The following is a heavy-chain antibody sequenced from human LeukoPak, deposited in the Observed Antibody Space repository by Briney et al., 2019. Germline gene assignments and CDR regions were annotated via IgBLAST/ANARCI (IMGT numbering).Heavy chain of an antibody. Sequence: ASVKVSCKASGYTFTGYYMHWVRQAPGQGLEWMGWINPNSGGTTYAQKFQGRVTMTRDTSISTAYMELSRLRSDDTAVYYCARESRSMSSSWYPNGFDPWGQGTLVTVSS. CDR1: GYTFTGYY. J-gene: IGHJ5*02. CDR2: INPNSGGT. V-gene: IGHV1-2*02. CDR3: ARESRSMSSSWYPNGFDP. D-gene: IGHD6-13*01.